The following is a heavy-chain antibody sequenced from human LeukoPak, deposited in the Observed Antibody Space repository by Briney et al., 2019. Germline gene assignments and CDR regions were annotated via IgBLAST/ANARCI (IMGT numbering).Heavy chain of an antibody. CDR3: ARAGPAMEDYYYMDV. V-gene: IGHV1-18*01. CDR2: ISAYNGNT. CDR1: GYTFTSYG. J-gene: IGHJ6*03. D-gene: IGHD5-18*01. Sequence: GASVKVSCKASGYTFTSYGISWVRQAPGQGLEWMGWISAYNGNTNYAQKLQGRVTMTTDTSTSTAYMELRSLRSDDTAVYYCARAGPAMEDYYYMDVWGKGTTVTVSS.